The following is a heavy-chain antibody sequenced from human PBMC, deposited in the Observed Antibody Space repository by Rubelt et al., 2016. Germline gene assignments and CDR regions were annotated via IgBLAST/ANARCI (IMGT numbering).Heavy chain of an antibody. V-gene: IGHV1-2*02. J-gene: IGHJ4*02. Sequence: QVQLVQSGAEVKKPGASVKVSCKASGYTFTGYYMHWVRQAPGQGLEWMGWINPNSGGTNYAQSVECRVTMTRDTSISTAYMSLSGLRSDDTAVYYCARDLYKGPRWLVAYWGQGTLVTVSS. CDR2: INPNSGGT. CDR1: GYTFTGYY. CDR3: ARDLYKGPRWLVAY. D-gene: IGHD6-19*01.